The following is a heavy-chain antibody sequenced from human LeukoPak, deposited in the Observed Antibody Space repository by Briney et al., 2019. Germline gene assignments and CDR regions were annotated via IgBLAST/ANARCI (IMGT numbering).Heavy chain of an antibody. CDR2: IKQDGSEE. J-gene: IGHJ6*03. CDR1: GFTFTTYW. CDR3: ARDQRRYYYYMDV. Sequence: PGGSLRLSCAASGFTFTTYWMAWVRQAPGKGPEWVANIKQDGSEEYYMDSVKGRFTISRDNSKNTLYLQMNSLRAEDTAVYYCARDQRRYYYYMDVWGKGTTVTVSS. V-gene: IGHV3-7*01.